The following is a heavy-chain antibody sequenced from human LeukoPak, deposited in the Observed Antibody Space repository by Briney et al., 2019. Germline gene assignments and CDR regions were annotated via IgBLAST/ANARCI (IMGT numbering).Heavy chain of an antibody. J-gene: IGHJ4*02. Sequence: GASVKVSCKASGYTFTSFDVNWLRQAPGQGLEWMGWVNPTSGNSGYAQKFQGRVTMTRNTSINTAYMELINLQSDDTAVYYCARGTPYCSRASCYNYWGQGSLVTVSS. CDR1: GYTFTSFD. D-gene: IGHD2-2*02. V-gene: IGHV1-8*01. CDR2: VNPTSGNS. CDR3: ARGTPYCSRASCYNY.